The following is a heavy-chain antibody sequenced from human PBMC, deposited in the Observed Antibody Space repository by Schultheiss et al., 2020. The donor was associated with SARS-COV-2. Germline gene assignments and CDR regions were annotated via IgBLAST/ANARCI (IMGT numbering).Heavy chain of an antibody. D-gene: IGHD2-8*01. J-gene: IGHJ4*02. CDR1: GYTFTSYG. Sequence: ASVKVSCKASGYTFTSYGISWVRQAPGQGLEWMGIINPSGGSTSYAQKFQGRVTMTRDTSTSTVYMELSSLRSEDTAVYYCASLSTKGYWGQGTLVTVSS. V-gene: IGHV1-46*03. CDR2: INPSGGST. CDR3: ASLSTKGY.